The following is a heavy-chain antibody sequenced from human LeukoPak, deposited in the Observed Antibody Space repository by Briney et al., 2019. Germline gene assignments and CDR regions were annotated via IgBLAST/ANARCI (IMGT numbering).Heavy chain of an antibody. Sequence: GGSLRLSCAASGFTFSSYSMNWVRQAPGKGLEWVSYISSRSSTIYYADSVKGRFTISRDNAKNSLYLQMNSLRAEDTAVYYCAKERSYYGSGSFWDYWGQGTLVTVSS. CDR3: AKERSYYGSGSFWDY. CDR1: GFTFSSYS. CDR2: ISSRSSTI. V-gene: IGHV3-48*01. J-gene: IGHJ4*02. D-gene: IGHD3-10*01.